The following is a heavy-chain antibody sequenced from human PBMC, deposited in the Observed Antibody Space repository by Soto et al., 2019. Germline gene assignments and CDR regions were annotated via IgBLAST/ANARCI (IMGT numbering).Heavy chain of an antibody. J-gene: IGHJ4*02. CDR3: SKFRARIYGESDY. Sequence: PGGSLRLSCAASGFTFSGFGMHWVRQAPGKGLEWLTLISHDGNSVYYAESVKGRFTISRDNSKNMVYLQMNSLRVEDTALYYCSKFRARIYGESDYWGQGPLVTAPQ. CDR1: GFTFSGFG. CDR2: ISHDGNSV. V-gene: IGHV3-30-3*02. D-gene: IGHD3-10*01.